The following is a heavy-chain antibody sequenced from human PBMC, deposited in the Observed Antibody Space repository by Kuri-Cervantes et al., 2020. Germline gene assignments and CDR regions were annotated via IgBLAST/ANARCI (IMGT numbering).Heavy chain of an antibody. D-gene: IGHD6-13*01. CDR2: ISYDGSNK. Sequence: GGSLRLSCAASGFTFSSYAMHWVRQAPGKGLEWVAVISYDGSNKYYADSVKGRFTISRDSPRNTLYLQMNSLRAEDTAVYYCARDPQQGKPDYFDIWGQGTLVTVSS. CDR3: ARDPQQGKPDYFDI. V-gene: IGHV3-30*04. J-gene: IGHJ4*02. CDR1: GFTFSSYA.